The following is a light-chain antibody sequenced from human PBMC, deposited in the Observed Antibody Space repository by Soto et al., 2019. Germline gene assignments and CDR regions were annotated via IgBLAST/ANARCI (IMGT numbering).Light chain of an antibody. CDR2: EVR. CDR3: SSYTSSSTVV. CDR1: SSDVGAYNY. V-gene: IGLV2-14*01. Sequence: QSALTQPASVSGSPGQSVTISCTGTSSDVGAYNYVSWYQQHPGKAPKLIISEVRNRPSGVSNRFSGSKSGNTASLTISGLQAEDEADYYCSSYTSSSTVVFGGGTKLTVL. J-gene: IGLJ2*01.